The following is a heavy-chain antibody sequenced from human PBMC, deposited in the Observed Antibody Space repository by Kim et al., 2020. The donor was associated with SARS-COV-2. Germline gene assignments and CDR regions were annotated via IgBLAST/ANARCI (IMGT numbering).Heavy chain of an antibody. Sequence: ASVKVSCKASGYTFTSYGISWVRQAPGQGLEWMGWISAYNGNTNYAQKLQGRVTITTDTSTSTAYMELRSLRSDDTAVYYCARDHGSTIPNPVLLRYYYGMDVWGQGTTVTVSS. J-gene: IGHJ6*02. CDR3: ARDHGSTIPNPVLLRYYYGMDV. D-gene: IGHD2-15*01. CDR2: ISAYNGNT. V-gene: IGHV1-18*01. CDR1: GYTFTSYG.